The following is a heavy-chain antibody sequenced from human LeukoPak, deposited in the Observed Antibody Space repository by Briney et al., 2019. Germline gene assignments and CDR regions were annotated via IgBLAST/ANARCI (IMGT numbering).Heavy chain of an antibody. J-gene: IGHJ4*02. V-gene: IGHV3-49*04. CDR2: IRSKAYGWTT. CDR3: TRDREAHYYDSSGYYY. CDR1: GFTFGDYA. Sequence: GGSLRLSCTASGFTFGDYAMSWVRQAPGKGLEWVGFIRSKAYGWTTEYAASVKGRFTISRDDSKSIAYLQMNSLKTEDTAVYYCTRDREAHYYDSSGYYYWGQGTLVTVSS. D-gene: IGHD3-22*01.